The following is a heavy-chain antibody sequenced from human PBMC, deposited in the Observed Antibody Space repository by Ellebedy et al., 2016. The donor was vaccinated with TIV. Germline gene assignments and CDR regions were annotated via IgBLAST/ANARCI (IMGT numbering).Heavy chain of an antibody. CDR3: ARGAVTGMTTATFDP. Sequence: GESLKISCAASGFTFSSYWMHWVRQAPGKGPVWVSRINNGGSSTSYADSVKGRFTISRDNAKNTLYLQMNSLRAEETAVYYYARGAVTGMTTATFDPWGQGTLVTVSS. V-gene: IGHV3-74*01. D-gene: IGHD4-11*01. CDR1: GFTFSSYW. J-gene: IGHJ5*02. CDR2: INNGGSST.